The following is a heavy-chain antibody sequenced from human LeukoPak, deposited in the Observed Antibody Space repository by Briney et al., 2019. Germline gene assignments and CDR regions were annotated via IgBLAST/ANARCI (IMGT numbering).Heavy chain of an antibody. J-gene: IGHJ4*02. Sequence: GGSLRLSCAASGFTFDDYGMSWVRQAPGKGLEWVSSISSSSSYIYYADSVKGRFTISRDNAKNSLYLQMNSLRAEDTAVYYCARDYSGGGPPEDYFDYWGQGTLVTVSS. D-gene: IGHD2-15*01. CDR1: GFTFDDYG. CDR2: ISSSSSYI. V-gene: IGHV3-21*01. CDR3: ARDYSGGGPPEDYFDY.